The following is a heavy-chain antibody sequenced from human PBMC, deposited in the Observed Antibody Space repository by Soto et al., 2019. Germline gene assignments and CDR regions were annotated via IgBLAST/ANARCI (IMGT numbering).Heavy chain of an antibody. V-gene: IGHV3-48*02. D-gene: IGHD2-15*01. CDR1: GFTFRSYS. CDR2: ISSSNRTI. J-gene: IGHJ6*02. CDR3: AREGWPLLQTGMDV. Sequence: LRLSCAASGFTFRSYSMNWVRQAPGKGLEWVSYISSSNRTINYADSVKGRFIISRDNAKNSLYLQMHSLRDEDTAVYYCAREGWPLLQTGMDVWGQGTTVTVSS.